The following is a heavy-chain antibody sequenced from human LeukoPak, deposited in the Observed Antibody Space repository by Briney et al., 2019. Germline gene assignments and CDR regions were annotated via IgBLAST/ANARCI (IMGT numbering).Heavy chain of an antibody. D-gene: IGHD6-13*01. J-gene: IGHJ4*02. CDR1: GFTFGDYA. CDR2: ISGSGGST. CDR3: ARGLIAAAHDY. V-gene: IGHV3-23*01. Sequence: GGSLRLSCTASGFTFGDYAMSWVRQAPGKGLEWVSAISGSGGSTYYADSVKGRFTISRDNAKNSLYLQMNSLRAEDTAVYYCARGLIAAAHDYWGQGTLVTVSS.